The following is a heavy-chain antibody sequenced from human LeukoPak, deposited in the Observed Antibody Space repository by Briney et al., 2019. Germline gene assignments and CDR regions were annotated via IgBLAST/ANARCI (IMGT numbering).Heavy chain of an antibody. J-gene: IGHJ3*02. CDR3: AKDPKYGSSGYYYSSAFDI. V-gene: IGHV3-23*01. CDR2: ISSSGGGT. D-gene: IGHD3-22*01. CDR1: GFTFSSYA. Sequence: GGSLRLSCAASGFTFSSYAMSWVRQAPGKGLEWVSAISSSGGGTYYADSVKGRFTISRDNSKNTLYLQMNSLRAEDTAVYYCAKDPKYGSSGYYYSSAFDIWGQGTMVTVSS.